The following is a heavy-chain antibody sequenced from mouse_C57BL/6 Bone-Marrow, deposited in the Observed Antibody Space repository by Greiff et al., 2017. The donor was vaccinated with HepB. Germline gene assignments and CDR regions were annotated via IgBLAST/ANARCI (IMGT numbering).Heavy chain of an antibody. CDR1: GYTFTTYP. CDR2: FHPYNDDT. CDR3: ARSSYYSNYAWYFDV. J-gene: IGHJ1*03. V-gene: IGHV1-47*01. D-gene: IGHD2-5*01. Sequence: QVQLQQSGAELVKPGASVKMSCKASGYTFTTYPIEWMKQNHGKSLEWIGNFHPYNDDTKYNEKFKGKATLTVEKSSSTVYLELSRLTSDDSAVYYCARSSYYSNYAWYFDVWGTGTTVTVSS.